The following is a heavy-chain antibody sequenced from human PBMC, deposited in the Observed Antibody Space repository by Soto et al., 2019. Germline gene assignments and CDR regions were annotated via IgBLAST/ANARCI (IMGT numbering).Heavy chain of an antibody. V-gene: IGHV1-69*01. CDR1: AGTFPHYA. J-gene: IGHJ5*02. CDR2: IIPVLATT. Sequence: QVQLVQSGPEVRTPGSSVKVSCKPSAGTFPHYALTWVRQAPGQGLEWLGGIIPVLATTTYAQKFQGRVSISADDSTNTAYIELTSLTSEDTAVYYCACNWGNSLRNWLAPWGQGTLVTVSS. CDR3: ACNWGNSLRNWLAP. D-gene: IGHD7-27*01.